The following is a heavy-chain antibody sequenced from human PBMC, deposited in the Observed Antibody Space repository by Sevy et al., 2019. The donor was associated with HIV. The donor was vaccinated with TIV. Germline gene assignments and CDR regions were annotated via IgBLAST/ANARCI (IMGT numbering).Heavy chain of an antibody. CDR1: GYTFTGYY. CDR2: INPNSGGT. J-gene: IGHJ3*02. CDR3: ARDPMYYYDSSGYYNRGDDAFDI. Sequence: ASVKVSCKASGYTFTGYYMHWVRQAPGQGLEWMGRINPNSGGTNYAQKFQGRFTMTRNTSISTAYMGQSRLRSDDPAVYCCARDPMYYYDSSGYYNRGDDAFDIWGQGTMVTVSS. V-gene: IGHV1-2*06. D-gene: IGHD3-22*01.